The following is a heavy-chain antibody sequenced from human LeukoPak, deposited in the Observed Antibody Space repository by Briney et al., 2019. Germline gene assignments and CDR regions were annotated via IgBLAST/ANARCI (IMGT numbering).Heavy chain of an antibody. D-gene: IGHD4/OR15-4a*01. Sequence: GGSLRLSCAASGFTFSSYAMSWVRQAPGKGLEWVSTISGSGGSTYYADSVTGRFTISRDSSKNTLYLQMNTLRAEDTAVYYCAKDAPNAYFDYWGQGTLVTVSS. V-gene: IGHV3-23*01. CDR1: GFTFSSYA. J-gene: IGHJ4*02. CDR3: AKDAPNAYFDY. CDR2: ISGSGGST.